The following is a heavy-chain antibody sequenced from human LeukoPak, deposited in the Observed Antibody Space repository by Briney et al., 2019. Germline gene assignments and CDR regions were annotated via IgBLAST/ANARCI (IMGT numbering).Heavy chain of an antibody. Sequence: GGSLRLSCAAYGFTFSSYAMSWVRQARGKGLEWVSAISGSGGSTYYADCVKGRFTISRDNSKNTLYLQMNSLRAEDTAVYYCAKFPRESYYSSGYYNWFDHWGQGTLVTVSS. CDR3: AKFPRESYYSSGYYNWFDH. CDR2: ISGSGGST. D-gene: IGHD3-22*01. V-gene: IGHV3-23*01. J-gene: IGHJ5*02. CDR1: GFTFSSYA.